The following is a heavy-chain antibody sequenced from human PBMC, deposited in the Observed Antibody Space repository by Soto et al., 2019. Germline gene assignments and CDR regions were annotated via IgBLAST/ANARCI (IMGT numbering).Heavy chain of an antibody. CDR3: AGDGPACSTSCYFISDNWFDP. Sequence: GGSLRLSCAASGFTFSSYWMSWVRQAPGKGLEWVANIKQDGSEKYYVDSVKGRFTISRDNAKNSLYLQMNSLRAEDTVVYYGAGDGPACSTSCYFISDNWFDPWGQGTLVTVSS. V-gene: IGHV3-7*01. D-gene: IGHD2-2*01. CDR2: IKQDGSEK. J-gene: IGHJ5*02. CDR1: GFTFSSYW.